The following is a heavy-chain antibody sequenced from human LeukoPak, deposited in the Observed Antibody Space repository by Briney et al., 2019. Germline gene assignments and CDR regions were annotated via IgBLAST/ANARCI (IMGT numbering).Heavy chain of an antibody. Sequence: SETLSLTCTVSGGSISSSSYYWGWIRQPPGKGLEWIGSIYYSGCTYYNPSLKSRVTISVDTSKNQFSLKLSSVTAADPAVYYCARLAYYYDSSGLFDPWGQGTLVTVSS. V-gene: IGHV4-39*01. D-gene: IGHD3-22*01. CDR2: IYYSGCT. J-gene: IGHJ5*02. CDR3: ARLAYYYDSSGLFDP. CDR1: GGSISSSSYY.